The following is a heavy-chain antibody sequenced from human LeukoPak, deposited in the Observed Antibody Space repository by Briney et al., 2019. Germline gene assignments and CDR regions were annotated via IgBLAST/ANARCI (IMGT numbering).Heavy chain of an antibody. CDR3: ARGSITMVRGQFDY. D-gene: IGHD3-10*01. CDR1: GFTFSSYE. J-gene: IGHJ4*02. CDR2: ISSSGSTI. Sequence: PGGSLRLSCAASGFTFSSYEMNWVRQAPGKGLEWVSYISSSGSTIYYADSVKGRFTISGDNAKNSLYLQMNSLRAEDTAVYYCARGSITMVRGQFDYWGQGTLVTVPS. V-gene: IGHV3-48*03.